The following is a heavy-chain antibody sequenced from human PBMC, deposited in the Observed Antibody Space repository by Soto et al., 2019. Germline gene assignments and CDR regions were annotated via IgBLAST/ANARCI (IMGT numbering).Heavy chain of an antibody. CDR3: ATTALIVLVPAAMEGWFDP. CDR2: FDPEDGET. Sequence: VQLVQSGAEVKKPGASVKVSCKVSGYTLTELSMHWVRQAPGKGLEWMGGFDPEDGETIYAQKFQGRVTMTEDTSTDPPYMELSSLRSEDTALYYCATTALIVLVPAAMEGWFDPWGQGTLVTVSS. V-gene: IGHV1-24*01. J-gene: IGHJ5*02. CDR1: GYTLTELS. D-gene: IGHD2-2*01.